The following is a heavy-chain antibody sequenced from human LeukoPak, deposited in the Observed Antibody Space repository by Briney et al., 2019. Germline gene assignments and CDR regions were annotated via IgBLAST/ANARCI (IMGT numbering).Heavy chain of an antibody. Sequence: SETLSLTCTVSGHSLSSGYYWGRIRRPPGKGLEWMGRFYHSGSTYYNPSLKSRVTISVDMSKNQFSLKLSSVTGPDTAVDTCSSFSLTYDFWSGLDYWGQAALVTVSS. J-gene: IGHJ4*02. CDR3: SSFSLTYDFWSGLDY. CDR2: FYHSGST. V-gene: IGHV4-38-2*02. CDR1: GHSLSSGYY. D-gene: IGHD3-3*01.